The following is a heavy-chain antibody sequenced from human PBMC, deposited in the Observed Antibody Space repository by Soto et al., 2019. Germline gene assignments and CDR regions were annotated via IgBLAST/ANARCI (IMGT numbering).Heavy chain of an antibody. Sequence: SETLSLTCTVSGGSVSSDGYYWSWIRQPPGKGLEWIGYIYYSGSTNYNPSLKSRVTISVDTSKNQFSLKLSSVTAADTAVYYCARESPYYGMGVWGQGTTVTVSS. CDR2: IYYSGST. CDR3: ARESPYYGMGV. V-gene: IGHV4-61*08. CDR1: GGSVSSDGYY. J-gene: IGHJ6*02.